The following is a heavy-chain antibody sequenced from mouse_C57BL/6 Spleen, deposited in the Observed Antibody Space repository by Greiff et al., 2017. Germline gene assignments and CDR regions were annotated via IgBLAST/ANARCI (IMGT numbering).Heavy chain of an antibody. CDR1: GFTFSDYG. D-gene: IGHD4-1*02. CDR3: ARSNWVLYAMDY. CDR2: ISSGSSTI. V-gene: IGHV5-17*01. J-gene: IGHJ4*01. Sequence: EVKLVESGGGLVKPGGSLKLSCAASGFTFSDYGMHWVRQAPEKGLEWVAYISSGSSTIYYADTVKGRFTISRYNAKNTLFLQMTSLRSEDTAMYYCARSNWVLYAMDYWGQGTSVTVSS.